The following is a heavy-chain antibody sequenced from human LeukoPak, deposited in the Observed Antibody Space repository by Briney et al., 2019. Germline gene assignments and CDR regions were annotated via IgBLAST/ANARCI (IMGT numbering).Heavy chain of an antibody. Sequence: SETLSLTCTVSGGSVSDYYWSWIRQPPGKGLEWIGYIYYSGSTNYNPSLKSRVTISVDTSKNQFSLKLSSVTAADTAVYYCARSGELPSLDYWGQGTLVTVSS. CDR2: IYYSGST. CDR3: ARSGELPSLDY. J-gene: IGHJ4*02. D-gene: IGHD1-26*01. CDR1: GGSVSDYY. V-gene: IGHV4-59*02.